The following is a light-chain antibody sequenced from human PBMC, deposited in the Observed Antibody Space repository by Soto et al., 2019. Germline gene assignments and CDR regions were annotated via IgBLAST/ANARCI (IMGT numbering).Light chain of an antibody. CDR3: QQRSYWLS. CDR1: QSVSNY. J-gene: IGKJ4*01. V-gene: IGKV3-11*01. CDR2: ETS. Sequence: EIVLSQSPATLSLSPGYRATLSCRASQSVSNYLAWYQQKPGQAPRLLIYETSNRASGIPARFSGSGSGTDFTLTISSLEPEDFAVYYCQQRSYWLSFGGGIKVDIK.